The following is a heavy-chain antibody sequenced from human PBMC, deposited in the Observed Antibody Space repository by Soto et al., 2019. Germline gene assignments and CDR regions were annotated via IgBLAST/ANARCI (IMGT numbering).Heavy chain of an antibody. CDR2: ISGSGGST. J-gene: IGHJ4*02. V-gene: IGHV3-23*01. Sequence: WGSLRLSCAASGFIFRSDPRSWNRKAPGKGLEWVSAISGSGGSTYYADSVKGRFTISRDNSKNTLYLQMNSLRAEDTAVYYCGKVYYDSSGYYSRYFDYWGQGTLVTVSS. D-gene: IGHD3-22*01. CDR1: GFIFRSDP. CDR3: GKVYYDSSGYYSRYFDY.